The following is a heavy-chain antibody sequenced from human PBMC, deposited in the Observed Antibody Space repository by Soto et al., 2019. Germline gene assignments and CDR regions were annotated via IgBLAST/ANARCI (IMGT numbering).Heavy chain of an antibody. CDR1: GFTFISYS. V-gene: IGHV3-21*01. Sequence: EVQLVESGGGLVKPGGSLRLSCAASGFTFISYSMNWVRQAPGKGLEWVSSISGDSGYIYYADSVKGRFTISRDNAKNSLYLQMNSLRAEDTAVYYCARELVGVSDNYFDYWGQGTLVTVSS. D-gene: IGHD1-26*01. CDR2: ISGDSGYI. CDR3: ARELVGVSDNYFDY. J-gene: IGHJ4*02.